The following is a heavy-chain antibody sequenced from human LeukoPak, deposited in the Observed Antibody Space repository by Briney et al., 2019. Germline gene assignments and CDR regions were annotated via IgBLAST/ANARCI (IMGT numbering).Heavy chain of an antibody. J-gene: IGHJ4*02. V-gene: IGHV3-23*01. CDR2: ISSAGDVT. D-gene: IGHD6-19*01. CDR1: GFTFSGHS. Sequence: GGSLRLSCAASGFTFSGHSMSWVRQAPGKGLEWVSAISSAGDVTFYADSVKGRFIVSRDQFNNILSLQMSSLRAEDTALYFCAKHRAPVPGSHPKNPTAYFEDWGQGTLVTVSS. CDR3: AKHRAPVPGSHPKNPTAYFED.